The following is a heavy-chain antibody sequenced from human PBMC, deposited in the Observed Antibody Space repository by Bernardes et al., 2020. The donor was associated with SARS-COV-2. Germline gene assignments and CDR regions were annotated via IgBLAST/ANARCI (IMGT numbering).Heavy chain of an antibody. J-gene: IGHJ4*02. Sequence: ASVHVACKESGYSFITYGINWVRQAPGQGLEWMGWIRAYNGNTNYAQRLQGRVTMTTDTSTSTAYMELRSLRSDDTAVYYCARVDYDAYASVDYWGQGTVVTVSS. V-gene: IGHV1-18*04. CDR1: GYSFITYG. CDR2: IRAYNGNT. CDR3: ARVDYDAYASVDY. D-gene: IGHD4-17*01.